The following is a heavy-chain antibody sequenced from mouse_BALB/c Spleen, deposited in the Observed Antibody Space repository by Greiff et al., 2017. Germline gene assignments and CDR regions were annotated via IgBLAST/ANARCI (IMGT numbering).Heavy chain of an antibody. V-gene: IGHV1-39*01. CDR3: ARGYYGNYEVVWFAY. CDR1: GYSFTGDY. J-gene: IGHJ3*01. CDR2: IDPYYGGT. Sequence: EVKLQESGPELVKPGASVTISCKASGYSFTGDYMNWVKQRNGKSLEWIGNIDPYYGGTSYNQKSKGKATLTVDKSSSTAYMQLKSLTSEDSAVYYCARGYYGNYEVVWFAYWGQGTLVTVSA. D-gene: IGHD2-1*01.